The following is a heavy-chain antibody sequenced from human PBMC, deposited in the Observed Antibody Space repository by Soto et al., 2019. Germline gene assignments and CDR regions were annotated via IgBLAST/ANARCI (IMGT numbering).Heavy chain of an antibody. Sequence: QITLKESGPTLVKPTQTLTLTCTFSGFSLTTTGVSVGWIRQPPGKALEWLALIDWSDDKRYSPSLKTRLSITKDTSKNQVVLTVTNMDPVDTATYYCTHLNAFYFFYCLDVWGQGTTVAVSS. V-gene: IGHV2-5*01. CDR3: THLNAFYFFYCLDV. J-gene: IGHJ6*02. CDR1: GFSLTTTGVS. D-gene: IGHD3-16*01. CDR2: IDWSDDK.